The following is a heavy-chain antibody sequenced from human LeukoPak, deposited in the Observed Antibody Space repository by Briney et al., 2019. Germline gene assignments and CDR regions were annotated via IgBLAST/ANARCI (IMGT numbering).Heavy chain of an antibody. J-gene: IGHJ4*02. D-gene: IGHD4-17*01. CDR1: GFTFSSYG. CDR2: IRYDGSNK. V-gene: IGHV3-30*02. Sequence: PGGSLRLSCAASGFTFSSYGKHWVRQAPGKGLEWLAFIRYDGSNKYYADSVKGRFTISRDNSKNTLYLQMNSLRAEDTAVYYCAKDHAYYGDYGESGHYWGQGTLVTVSS. CDR3: AKDHAYYGDYGESGHY.